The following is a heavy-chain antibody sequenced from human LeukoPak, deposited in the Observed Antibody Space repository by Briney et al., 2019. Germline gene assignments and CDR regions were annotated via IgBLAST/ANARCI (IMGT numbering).Heavy chain of an antibody. V-gene: IGHV3-23*01. D-gene: IGHD2-8*01. J-gene: IGHJ4*02. CDR1: GFTFSSYA. CDR2: ISGGGGTT. Sequence: TGGSLRLSCAASGFTFSSYAMSWVRQAPGKGLEWVSAISGGGGTTYYADSVKGRFTISRDNSKNTPYLQMNSLRAEDTAVYYCARAGYCTNGVCSNFDYWGQGTLVTVSS. CDR3: ARAGYCTNGVCSNFDY.